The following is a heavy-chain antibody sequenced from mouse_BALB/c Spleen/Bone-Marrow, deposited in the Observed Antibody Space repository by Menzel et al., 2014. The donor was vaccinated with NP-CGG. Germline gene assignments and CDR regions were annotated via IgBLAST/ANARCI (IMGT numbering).Heavy chain of an antibody. V-gene: IGHV5-6-3*01. Sequence: EVMLVESGGGLVQFGGSLKLSCAASGFTFSRYGMSWVRQTPDKRLELVAIINSDGGSTYYPDSVKGRFTISRDNAKNTLHLQMSSLKSEDTAMYYCARAYYWGQGTLVTVSA. CDR1: GFTFSRYG. J-gene: IGHJ3*01. CDR2: INSDGGST. CDR3: ARAYY. D-gene: IGHD2-10*01.